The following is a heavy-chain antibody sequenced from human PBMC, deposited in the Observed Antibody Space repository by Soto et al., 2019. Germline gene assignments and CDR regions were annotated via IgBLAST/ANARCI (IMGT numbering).Heavy chain of an antibody. D-gene: IGHD3-10*01. Sequence: QVQLVQSGAEVKKPGASVKVSCKASGYTFTSYGISWVRQAPGQGLEWMGWISAYNGNTHYAQKLQGRVTMTTDTATSTAYMELRSLRSDDTAVYYCARVHYYGSGSYNSGYAFDIWGQGTMVTVSS. CDR1: GYTFTSYG. J-gene: IGHJ3*02. CDR3: ARVHYYGSGSYNSGYAFDI. V-gene: IGHV1-18*01. CDR2: ISAYNGNT.